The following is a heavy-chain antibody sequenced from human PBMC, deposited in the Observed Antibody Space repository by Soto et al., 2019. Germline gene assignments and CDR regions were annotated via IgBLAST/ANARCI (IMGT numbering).Heavy chain of an antibody. J-gene: IGHJ5*02. V-gene: IGHV1-69*01. CDR1: ADTFNTYS. D-gene: IGHD4-17*01. CDR2: ITPVLGTA. Sequence: QVQLVQSGPEVKKPGSSVKVSCKASADTFNTYSVSWLRQAPGQRLEWMGGITPVLGTADYAQRFEGRLTITADDSARTIYLELSSLRSDDTAVYYCARSLEGTTVTNCFDPWGQGALVTVSS. CDR3: ARSLEGTTVTNCFDP.